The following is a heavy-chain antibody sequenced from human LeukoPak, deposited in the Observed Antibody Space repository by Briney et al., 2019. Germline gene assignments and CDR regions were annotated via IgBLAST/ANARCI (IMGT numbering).Heavy chain of an antibody. J-gene: IGHJ3*02. CDR3: ARPRVPFGPSDAFDI. CDR2: INPNSGGT. D-gene: IGHD3-16*01. CDR1: GYTFTGYY. Sequence: GASVKVSCKASGYTFTGYYMHWVRQAPGQGLEWMGWINPNSGGTNYAQKFQGRVTMTRDTSISTAYMELSRLRSDDTAVYYCARPRVPFGPSDAFDIWGQGTMVTVSS. V-gene: IGHV1-2*02.